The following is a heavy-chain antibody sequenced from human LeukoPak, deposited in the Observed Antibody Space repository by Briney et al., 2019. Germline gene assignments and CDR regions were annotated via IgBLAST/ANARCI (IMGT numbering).Heavy chain of an antibody. D-gene: IGHD6-13*01. J-gene: IGHJ4*02. V-gene: IGHV3-7*03. CDR1: GFTFTTYW. Sequence: GGSLRLSCAASGFTFTTYWMTWVRQAPGKGLEWVANIKQDGSETYYVDSVKGRFTISRDNAKNSLYQQMNSLRAEDTAVYYCARDSGGRVYNYWGQGTLVTVSS. CDR2: IKQDGSET. CDR3: ARDSGGRVYNY.